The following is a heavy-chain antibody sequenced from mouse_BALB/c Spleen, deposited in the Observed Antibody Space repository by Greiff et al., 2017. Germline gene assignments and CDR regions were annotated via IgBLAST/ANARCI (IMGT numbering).Heavy chain of an antibody. Sequence: VQLKESGGDLVKPGGSLKLSCAASGFTFSSYGMSWVRQTPDKRLEWVATISSGGSYTYYPDSVKGRFTISRDNAKNTLYLQMSSLKSEDTAMYYCARHGGYYGSSDYWGQGTTLTVSS. D-gene: IGHD1-1*01. CDR3: ARHGGYYGSSDY. V-gene: IGHV5-6*01. J-gene: IGHJ2*01. CDR2: ISSGGSYT. CDR1: GFTFSSYG.